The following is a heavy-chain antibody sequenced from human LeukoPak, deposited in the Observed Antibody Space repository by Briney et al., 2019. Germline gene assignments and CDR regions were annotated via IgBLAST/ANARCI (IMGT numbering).Heavy chain of an antibody. CDR3: ARDPDQGNYYGSGSYFTY. Sequence: ASVKVSCKASGYTFTSYAMNWVRQAPGQGLEWMGWINTNTGNPTYAQGFTGRFVFSLDTSVSTAYLQISSLKAEDTAVYYCARDPDQGNYYGSGSYFTYWGQGTLVTVSS. CDR1: GYTFTSYA. J-gene: IGHJ4*02. CDR2: INTNTGNP. V-gene: IGHV7-4-1*02. D-gene: IGHD3-10*01.